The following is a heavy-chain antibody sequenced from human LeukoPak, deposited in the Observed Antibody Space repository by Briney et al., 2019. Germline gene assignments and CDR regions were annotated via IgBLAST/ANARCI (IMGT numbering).Heavy chain of an antibody. CDR3: ARDHYGDPIYGMDV. CDR1: GYTFTSYA. V-gene: IGHV1-3*01. D-gene: IGHD4-17*01. Sequence: ASVKVSCKASGYTFTSYAMHWVRQAPGQRLEWMGWINAGNGNTKYSQKFQGRVTITGDTSASTAYMELSSLRSEDTAVYYCARDHYGDPIYGMDVWGQGTTVTVSS. J-gene: IGHJ6*02. CDR2: INAGNGNT.